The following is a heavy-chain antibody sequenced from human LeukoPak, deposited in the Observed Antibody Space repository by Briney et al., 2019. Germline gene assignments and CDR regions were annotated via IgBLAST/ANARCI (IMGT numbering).Heavy chain of an antibody. V-gene: IGHV5-51*01. D-gene: IGHD2-2*02. Sequence: GEPLKISCQGSGYSFTSYWIGWVRQMPGKGLEWMGIIFPGDSDTSNSPSFQGQVTISADKSNSTAYLQWSSLNASDTAMYYCARFATYCSSTSCYTGDYYYYYYMDVWGKGTTVTVSS. CDR1: GYSFTSYW. CDR3: ARFATYCSSTSCYTGDYYYYYYMDV. J-gene: IGHJ6*03. CDR2: IFPGDSDT.